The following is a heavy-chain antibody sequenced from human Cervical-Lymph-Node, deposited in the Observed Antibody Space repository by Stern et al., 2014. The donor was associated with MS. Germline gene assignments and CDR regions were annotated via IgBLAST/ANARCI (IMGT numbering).Heavy chain of an antibody. CDR2: IYWDDQK. CDR3: AHRTAGPFDY. Sequence: QVTLKESGPALVKPTQTLTLTCTFSGFSLSTSGLGVGWIRQPPGEALEWLAYIYWDDQKRSSPSLKSRLTIPKDTSKNQVVLTLTNVDPVDTATYYCAHRTAGPFDYWGQGTLVTVSS. CDR1: GFSLSTSGLG. J-gene: IGHJ4*02. V-gene: IGHV2-5*02.